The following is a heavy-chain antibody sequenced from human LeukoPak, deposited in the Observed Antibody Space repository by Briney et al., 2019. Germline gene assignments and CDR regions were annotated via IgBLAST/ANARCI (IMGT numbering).Heavy chain of an antibody. D-gene: IGHD3-22*01. J-gene: IGHJ3*01. Sequence: GGSLRLSCAASTFTFTTYSMIWVRQAPGKGLEWVANIKQDGSEKYYVDSVKGRFTISRDNAKNSLYLQMNSLRAEDTAVYYCAREKGSSGYYWGQGTMVTVSS. V-gene: IGHV3-7*01. CDR3: AREKGSSGYY. CDR1: TFTFTTYS. CDR2: IKQDGSEK.